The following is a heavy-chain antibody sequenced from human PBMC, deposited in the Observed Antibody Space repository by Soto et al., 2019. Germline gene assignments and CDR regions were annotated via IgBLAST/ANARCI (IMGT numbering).Heavy chain of an antibody. CDR2: INSDGSST. CDR1: GFTFSSYW. V-gene: IGHV3-74*01. D-gene: IGHD3-22*01. J-gene: IGHJ4*02. Sequence: GGSLRLSCAASGFTFSSYWMHWVRQAPGKGLVWVSRINSDGSSTSYADSVKGRFTISRDNAKNTLYPQMNSLRAEDTAVYYCARVSSLGYYYDSSGYYSGDYWGQGTLVTVSS. CDR3: ARVSSLGYYYDSSGYYSGDY.